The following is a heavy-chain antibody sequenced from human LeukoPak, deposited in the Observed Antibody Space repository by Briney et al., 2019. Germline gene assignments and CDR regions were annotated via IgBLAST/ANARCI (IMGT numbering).Heavy chain of an antibody. J-gene: IGHJ6*03. V-gene: IGHV4-4*07. CDR2: IYTSGST. D-gene: IGHD3-22*01. CDR1: GGSISSYY. CDR3: ARGGGPSYYDSSGPNYYYYMDV. Sequence: PSETLSLTCTVSGGSISSYYWSWIRQPAAKGLEWIGRIYTSGSTNYNPSLKSRVTMSVDTSKNQFSLKLSSVTAADTAVYYCARGGGPSYYDSSGPNYYYYMDVWGKGTTVTISS.